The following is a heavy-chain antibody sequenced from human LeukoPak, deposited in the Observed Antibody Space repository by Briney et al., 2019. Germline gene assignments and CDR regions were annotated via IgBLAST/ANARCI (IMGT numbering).Heavy chain of an antibody. CDR2: MNPNSGNT. D-gene: IGHD3-3*01. J-gene: IGHJ4*02. V-gene: IGHV1-8*01. CDR3: ARGHPVVTYYDCWSGYPSAYYFDY. CDR1: GYTFTSCD. Sequence: GASVKVSCKASGYTFTSCDINWVRQATGQGLEWMGWMNPNSGNTGYAQKFQGRVTMTRNTSISTAYMELSSLRSEDTAVYYCARGHPVVTYYDCWSGYPSAYYFDYWGQGTLVTVSS.